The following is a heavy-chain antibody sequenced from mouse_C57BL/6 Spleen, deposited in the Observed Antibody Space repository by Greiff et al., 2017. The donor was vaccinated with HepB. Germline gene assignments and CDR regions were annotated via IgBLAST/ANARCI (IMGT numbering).Heavy chain of an antibody. J-gene: IGHJ3*01. CDR1: GYTFTSYW. CDR2: IDPNSGGT. CDR3: ARQGVTTVVESFTGFAY. V-gene: IGHV1-72*01. Sequence: QVQLKQPGAELVKPGASVKLSCKASGYTFTSYWMHWVKQRPGRGLEWIGRIDPNSGGTKYNEKFKSKATLTVDKPSSTAYMQLSSLTSEDSAVYYCARQGVTTVVESFTGFAYWGQGTLVTVSA. D-gene: IGHD1-1*01.